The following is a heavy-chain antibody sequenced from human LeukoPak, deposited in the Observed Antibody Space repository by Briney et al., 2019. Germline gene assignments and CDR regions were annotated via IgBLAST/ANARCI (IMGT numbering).Heavy chain of an antibody. Sequence: PGGSLRLSCAASGFTFSNAWMSWVRQAPGMGLEWVGRIKSKTDGGTTDYAAPVKGRFTISRDDSKNTLYLQMNSLKTEDTAVYYCTTVVVLMVYAIDYWGQGTLVTVSS. V-gene: IGHV3-15*01. D-gene: IGHD2-8*01. CDR3: TTVVVLMVYAIDY. CDR2: IKSKTDGGTT. J-gene: IGHJ4*02. CDR1: GFTFSNAW.